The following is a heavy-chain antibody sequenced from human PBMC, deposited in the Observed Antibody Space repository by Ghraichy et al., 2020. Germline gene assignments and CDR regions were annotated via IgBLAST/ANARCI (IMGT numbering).Heavy chain of an antibody. D-gene: IGHD2-15*01. CDR1: GFTFDDYA. V-gene: IGHV3-9*01. Sequence: SLRLSCAASGFTFDDYAMHWVRQAPGKGLEWVSGISWNSGSIGYADSVKGRFTISRDNAKNSLYLQMNSLRAEDTALYYCAKDIFGYCSGGSCRNYFDYWGQGTLVTVSS. CDR3: AKDIFGYCSGGSCRNYFDY. J-gene: IGHJ4*02. CDR2: ISWNSGSI.